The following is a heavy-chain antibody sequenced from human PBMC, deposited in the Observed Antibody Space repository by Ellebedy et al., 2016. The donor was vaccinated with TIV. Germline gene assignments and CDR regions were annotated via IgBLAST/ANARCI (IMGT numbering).Heavy chain of an antibody. CDR2: IYPGDSDT. J-gene: IGHJ4*02. D-gene: IGHD5-18*01. V-gene: IGHV5-51*01. CDR1: GYSFTSYW. Sequence: KVSCKGSGYSFTSYWIGWVRQMPGKGLDWMGIIYPGDSDTRYSPSFQGQVPISVDKSISTAYLQWSSLKASDTAMYYCARRLGYSYGYGLDFWGQGTLVTVSS. CDR3: ARRLGYSYGYGLDF.